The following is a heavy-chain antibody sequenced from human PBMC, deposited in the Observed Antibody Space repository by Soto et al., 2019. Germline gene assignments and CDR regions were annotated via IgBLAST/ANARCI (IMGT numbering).Heavy chain of an antibody. CDR3: AAATSLQWYYMDV. CDR2: TYYRSRWYN. D-gene: IGHD1-26*01. CDR1: VDSECGDLGG. V-gene: IGHV6-1*01. J-gene: IGHJ6*03. Sequence: QXLSRACAIAVDSECGDLGGRSCIRQSTSRGLEWLGRTYYRSRWYNDYAVSVKSRITVNPDTSKNQFSLHLNSVNPEDTAVYYCAAATSLQWYYMDVWDNGTTVPVSS.